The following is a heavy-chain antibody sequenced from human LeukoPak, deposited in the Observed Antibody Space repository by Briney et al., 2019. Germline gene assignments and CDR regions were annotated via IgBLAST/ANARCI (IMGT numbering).Heavy chain of an antibody. CDR3: ARGRRTSWGQWLQLVYAFDI. Sequence: SETLSLTCAVYGGSFSDYYWSWIRQSPGKGLEWIGEISHRGSPNYNPSLKSRVTISVDTSKNQFSLKLSSVTAADTAVYYCARGRRTSWGQWLQLVYAFDIWGQGTMVTVSS. D-gene: IGHD5-24*01. CDR1: GGSFSDYY. CDR2: ISHRGSP. J-gene: IGHJ3*02. V-gene: IGHV4-34*01.